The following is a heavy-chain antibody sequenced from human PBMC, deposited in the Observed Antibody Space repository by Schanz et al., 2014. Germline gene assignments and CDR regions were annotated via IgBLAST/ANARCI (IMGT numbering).Heavy chain of an antibody. Sequence: EVHLVESGGGLVQPGGSLRLSCAASGFNFSDYAMCWVRQAPGKGLEWVSAISGGGGTTYYTDSVKGRFTISRDNSKSTLYLQMNSLRAEDTAVYYCAKQHIVRGVIYLNWFDSWGQGTLVTVSS. CDR1: GFNFSDYA. J-gene: IGHJ5*01. D-gene: IGHD3-10*01. CDR3: AKQHIVRGVIYLNWFDS. CDR2: ISGGGGTT. V-gene: IGHV3-23*04.